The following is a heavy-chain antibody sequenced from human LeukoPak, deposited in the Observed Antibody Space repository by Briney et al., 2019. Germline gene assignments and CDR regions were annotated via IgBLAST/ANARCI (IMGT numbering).Heavy chain of an antibody. CDR1: GYTFTGYY. D-gene: IGHD3-22*01. CDR3: ARVQSEYYYDSSGYYY. V-gene: IGHV1-2*06. J-gene: IGHJ4*02. CDR2: INPNSGGT. Sequence: ASVKVSCKASGYTFTGYYMHWVRQAPGQGLEWMGRINPNSGGTNYAQKFQGRVTMTRDTSISTAYMELSRLRSDDTAVYYCARVQSEYYYDSSGYYYWGQGTLVTVSS.